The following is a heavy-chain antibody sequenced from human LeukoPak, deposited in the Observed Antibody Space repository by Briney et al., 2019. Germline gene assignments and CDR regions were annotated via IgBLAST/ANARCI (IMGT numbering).Heavy chain of an antibody. CDR1: GFTFSSYE. Sequence: GGSLRLSCAASGFTFSSYEMNWVRQAPGKGLEWVSYISSSGSTIYYADSVKGRFTISRDNAKNSLYLQMNSLRAEDTAVYYCARPASDMATTNWGQGTLATVSS. V-gene: IGHV3-48*03. CDR3: ARPASDMATTN. CDR2: ISSSGSTI. J-gene: IGHJ4*02. D-gene: IGHD5-24*01.